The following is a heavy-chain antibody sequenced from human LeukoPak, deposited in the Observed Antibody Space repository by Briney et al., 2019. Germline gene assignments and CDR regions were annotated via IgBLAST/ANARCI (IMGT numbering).Heavy chain of an antibody. CDR2: IYSGGST. Sequence: GGSLRLSCAASGFTVSSNYMSWVRQAPGKGLEWVSVIYSGGSTYYADSVKGRFTISRDNSKNTLYLQMNSLRAEDTAVYYCASPEGSGYDRPLFDYWGQGTLVTVSS. CDR1: GFTVSSNY. D-gene: IGHD5-12*01. J-gene: IGHJ4*02. V-gene: IGHV3-53*01. CDR3: ASPEGSGYDRPLFDY.